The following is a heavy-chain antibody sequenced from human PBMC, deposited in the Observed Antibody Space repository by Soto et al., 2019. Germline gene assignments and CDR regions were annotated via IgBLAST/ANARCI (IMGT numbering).Heavy chain of an antibody. CDR1: GDSISSSSYC. J-gene: IGHJ3*02. CDR3: ARQPRLSGWSLNAFDI. D-gene: IGHD3-3*01. CDR2: ICYSGST. V-gene: IGHV4-39*01. Sequence: QLQLQESGPGLVKPSETLSLTCTVSGDSISSSSYCWGWTRQPPGKGLEWIGTICYSGSTYYNPSLKSRVTRSVGTSKNQFSLKLSSVTAADTAVYYCARQPRLSGWSLNAFDIWGQGTMVTVSS.